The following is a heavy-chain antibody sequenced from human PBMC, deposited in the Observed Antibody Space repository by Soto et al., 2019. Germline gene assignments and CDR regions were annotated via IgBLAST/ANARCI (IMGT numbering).Heavy chain of an antibody. CDR2: VNDSGST. J-gene: IGHJ6*02. CDR1: GGSFTGNY. Sequence: SETLSLTCAVYGGSFTGNYRSWIRQPPGKGLEWIGEVNDSGSTNFNPSLKSRVTISVDTSKKQFTLKLTSVTAADTAVYYCATDSATSYFGMDVWGHGTTVTV. V-gene: IGHV4-34*01. CDR3: ATDSATSYFGMDV. D-gene: IGHD1-26*01.